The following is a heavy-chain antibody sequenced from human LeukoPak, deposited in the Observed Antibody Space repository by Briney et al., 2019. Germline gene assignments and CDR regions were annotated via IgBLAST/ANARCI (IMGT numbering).Heavy chain of an antibody. V-gene: IGHV3-64*01. CDR1: GITFSSYA. Sequence: GGSLRLSCAASGITFSSYAMHWVRQAPGKELEYVSSISSNGGNTYYANSVKGRFTISRDNSKNTLYLQVGSLRAEDMAVYYCARIRGGWYFDYWGQGTLVTVSS. D-gene: IGHD6-19*01. CDR2: ISSNGGNT. CDR3: ARIRGGWYFDY. J-gene: IGHJ4*02.